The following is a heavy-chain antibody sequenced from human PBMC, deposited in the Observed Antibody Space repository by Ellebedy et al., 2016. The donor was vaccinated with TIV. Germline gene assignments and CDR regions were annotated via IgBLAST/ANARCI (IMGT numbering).Heavy chain of an antibody. CDR1: GGTFSSYA. Sequence: AASVKVSCKASGGTFSSYAMNWARQAPGQGLEWMGRIIPILGIANYAQKFQGRVTITVDKSTSTAYMELSSLRSEDTAVYYCARGDGNCVRDAFDIWGQGTMVTVSS. CDR2: IIPILGIA. V-gene: IGHV1-69*04. CDR3: ARGDGNCVRDAFDI. D-gene: IGHD5-24*01. J-gene: IGHJ3*02.